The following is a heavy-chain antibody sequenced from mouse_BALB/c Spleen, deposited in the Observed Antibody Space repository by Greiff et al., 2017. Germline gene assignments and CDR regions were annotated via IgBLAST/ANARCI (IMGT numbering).Heavy chain of an antibody. J-gene: IGHJ4*01. CDR2: IYPGGGYT. CDR1: GYTFTNYW. V-gene: IGHV1-63*02. CDR3: ARGSLYGNYGYAMDY. D-gene: IGHD2-1*01. Sequence: VQLVESGAELVRPGTSVKMSCKAAGYTFTNYWIGWVKQRPGHGLEWIGDIYPGGGYTNYNEKFKGQATLTADTSSSTAYMQLSSLTSEDSAIYYCARGSLYGNYGYAMDYWGQGTSVSVSS.